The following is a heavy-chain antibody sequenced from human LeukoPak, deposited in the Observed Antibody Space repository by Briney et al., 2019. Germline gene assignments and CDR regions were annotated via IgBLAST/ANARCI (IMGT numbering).Heavy chain of an antibody. J-gene: IGHJ4*02. Sequence: GGSLRTSFASSGCTVSSNYMSWVRPAPVKGLKWVSVVYSGATTYYAASVKGRFTITRDNSKNTLYLQMNSLRAEDTAVYYCASGYGYYFVYWGQGTLVTVSS. D-gene: IGHD3-22*01. CDR1: GCTVSSNY. CDR3: ASGYGYYFVY. V-gene: IGHV3-66*01. CDR2: VYSGATT.